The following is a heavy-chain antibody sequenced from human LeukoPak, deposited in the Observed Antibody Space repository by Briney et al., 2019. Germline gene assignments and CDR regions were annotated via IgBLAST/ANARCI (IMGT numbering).Heavy chain of an antibody. Sequence: PGGSLRLSCAASGLTFSSYAMSWVRQAPGKGLEWVSAISGSGGSAYYADSVKGRFTISRDNSKNTLYLQMNSLRAEDTAVYYCAKDVGSGWYVYYYYYMDVWGKGTTVTVSS. CDR2: ISGSGGSA. D-gene: IGHD6-19*01. V-gene: IGHV3-23*01. CDR1: GLTFSSYA. J-gene: IGHJ6*03. CDR3: AKDVGSGWYVYYYYYMDV.